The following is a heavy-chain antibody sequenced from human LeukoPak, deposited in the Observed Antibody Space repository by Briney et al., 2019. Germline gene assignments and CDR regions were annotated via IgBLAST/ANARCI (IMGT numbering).Heavy chain of an antibody. Sequence: GGSLRLSCAASGFPFSSYAMHWVRPAPGKGLEYVSAISSNGGSTYYANSVKGRSTISRDSSKNTLYLQMGSLRAEDMAVYYCARTSDWNDLDYWGQGTLVTVSS. J-gene: IGHJ4*02. V-gene: IGHV3-64*01. CDR1: GFPFSSYA. CDR2: ISSNGGST. CDR3: ARTSDWNDLDY. D-gene: IGHD1-1*01.